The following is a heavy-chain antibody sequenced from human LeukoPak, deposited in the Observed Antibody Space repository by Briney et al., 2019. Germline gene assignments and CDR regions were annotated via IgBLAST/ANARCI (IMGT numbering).Heavy chain of an antibody. CDR2: ISSSSSYI. CDR3: ARGVALSSGRSYFDY. Sequence: GGSLRLSCAASGFTFSSYSMNWVRQAPGKGPEWVSSISSSSSYIYYADSVKGRFTISRDNAKTPLYMQMNSLRAEDTAVYYCARGVALSSGRSYFDYWGQGTLVTVSS. CDR1: GFTFSSYS. J-gene: IGHJ4*02. V-gene: IGHV3-21*01. D-gene: IGHD6-19*01.